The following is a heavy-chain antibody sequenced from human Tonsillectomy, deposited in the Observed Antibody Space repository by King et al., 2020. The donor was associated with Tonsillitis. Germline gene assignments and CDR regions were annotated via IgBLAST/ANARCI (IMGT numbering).Heavy chain of an antibody. Sequence: QLVQSGAEVKKPGSLVKVSCKASGGTFSSYAISWVRQAPGQGLEWMGGIIPIFGTANYAQKFQGRVTITADESTSTAYMELSSLRSEDTAVYYCASSPITIFGVVNQGYFDYWGQGTLVTVSS. J-gene: IGHJ4*02. CDR1: GGTFSSYA. CDR2: IIPIFGTA. CDR3: ASSPITIFGVVNQGYFDY. D-gene: IGHD3-3*01. V-gene: IGHV1-69*01.